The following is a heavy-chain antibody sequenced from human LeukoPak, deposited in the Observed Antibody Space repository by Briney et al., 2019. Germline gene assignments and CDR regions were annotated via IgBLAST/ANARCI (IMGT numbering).Heavy chain of an antibody. Sequence: ASVKVSFKVSGYTLTELSMHWVRQAPGKGVEWMGGFDPEDGETIYAQKFQGRVTMTEDTSTDTAYMELSSLRSEDTAVYYCATVRGSSWYYFDYWGQGTLVTVSS. D-gene: IGHD6-13*01. CDR2: FDPEDGET. J-gene: IGHJ4*02. CDR1: GYTLTELS. CDR3: ATVRGSSWYYFDY. V-gene: IGHV1-24*01.